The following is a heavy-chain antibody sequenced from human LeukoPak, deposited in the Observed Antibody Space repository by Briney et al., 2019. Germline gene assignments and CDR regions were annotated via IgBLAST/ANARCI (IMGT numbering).Heavy chain of an antibody. J-gene: IGHJ3*02. V-gene: IGHV4-39*07. CDR3: ARTALYDTNAFDI. CDR1: GNSISSGDNY. CDR2: INHSGST. D-gene: IGHD3-9*01. Sequence: PSETLSLTCTVSGNSISSGDNYWTWIRQPPGKGLEWIGEINHSGSTNYNPSLKSRVTISVDTSKNQFSLKLSSVTAADTAVYYCARTALYDTNAFDIWGQGTMVTVSS.